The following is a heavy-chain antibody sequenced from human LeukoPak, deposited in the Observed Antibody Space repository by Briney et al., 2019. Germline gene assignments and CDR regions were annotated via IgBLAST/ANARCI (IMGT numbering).Heavy chain of an antibody. J-gene: IGHJ5*02. CDR3: AGPGGSGSYYGFDP. D-gene: IGHD1-26*01. CDR2: INHSGST. Sequence: SETLSLTCAVYGGPFSGYYWSWIRQPPGKGLEWIGEINHSGSTNYNPSLKSRVTISVDTSKNQFSLKLSSVTAADTAVYYCAGPGGSGSYYGFDPWGQGTLVTVSS. V-gene: IGHV4-34*01. CDR1: GGPFSGYY.